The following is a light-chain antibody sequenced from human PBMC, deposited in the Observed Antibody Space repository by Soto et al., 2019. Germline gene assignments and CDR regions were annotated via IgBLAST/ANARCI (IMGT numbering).Light chain of an antibody. V-gene: IGKV1-5*03. CDR1: QSISSW. Sequence: DIQMTQSPSTLSASVGDRVTITCRASQSISSWLAWYQQKPGKAPKRLIYKASTLESGIPSRFSGGGSGTEFTLTISSLQPDDFATYYCQQYHIFSLTFGGGTKVEVK. CDR2: KAS. J-gene: IGKJ4*01. CDR3: QQYHIFSLT.